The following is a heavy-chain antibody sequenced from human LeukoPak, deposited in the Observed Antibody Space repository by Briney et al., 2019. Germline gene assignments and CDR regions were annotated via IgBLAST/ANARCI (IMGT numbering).Heavy chain of an antibody. V-gene: IGHV1-69*04. CDR3: ARPDLYCGGDCYVEDYYYGMDV. CDR2: IIPILGIA. CDR1: GGTFSSYA. J-gene: IGHJ6*02. D-gene: IGHD2-21*02. Sequence: GASVKVSCKASGGTFSSYAISWVRQAPGQGLEWMGRIIPILGIANYAQKFQGRVTTTADKSTSTAYMELSSLRSEDTAVYYCARPDLYCGGDCYVEDYYYGMDVWGQGTTVTVSS.